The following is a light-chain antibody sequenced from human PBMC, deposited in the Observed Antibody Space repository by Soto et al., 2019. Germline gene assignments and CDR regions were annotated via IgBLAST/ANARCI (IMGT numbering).Light chain of an antibody. J-gene: IGKJ1*01. CDR3: QQYNSYSKWT. CDR2: KAS. CDR1: QSISSW. V-gene: IGKV1-5*03. Sequence: DIQMTQYPSTLSASVGDRVTITCRASQSISSWLAWYQQKPGKAPKLLIYKASSLESGVPSRFSGNGSGTEFTLTISSLQPDDFATYYCQQYNSYSKWTFGQGTKVEIK.